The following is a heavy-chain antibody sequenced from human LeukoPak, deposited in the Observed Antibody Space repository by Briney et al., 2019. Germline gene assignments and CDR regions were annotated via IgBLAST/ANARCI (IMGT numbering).Heavy chain of an antibody. CDR1: GFTFSSYA. Sequence: GRSLRLSCAASGFTFSSYAMSWVRQAPGKGLEWVSAISGSGGSTYYADSVKGRFTISRDNSKNTLYLQMNSLRAEDTAVCYCAKAVDREYSSSSDYWGQGTLVTVSS. CDR2: ISGSGGST. D-gene: IGHD6-6*01. CDR3: AKAVDREYSSSSDY. J-gene: IGHJ4*02. V-gene: IGHV3-23*01.